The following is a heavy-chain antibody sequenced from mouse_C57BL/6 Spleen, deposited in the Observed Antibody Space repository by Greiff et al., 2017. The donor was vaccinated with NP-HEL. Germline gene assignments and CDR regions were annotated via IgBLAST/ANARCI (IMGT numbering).Heavy chain of an antibody. D-gene: IGHD2-4*01. J-gene: IGHJ3*01. Sequence: EVQGVESGGGLVKPGGSLKLSCAASGFTFSSYAMSWVRQTPEKRLEWVATISDGGSYTYYPDNVKGRFTISRDNAKNNLYLQMSHLKSEDTAMYYCLYDYDGAWFAYWGQGTLVTVSA. CDR3: LYDYDGAWFAY. V-gene: IGHV5-4*01. CDR2: ISDGGSYT. CDR1: GFTFSSYA.